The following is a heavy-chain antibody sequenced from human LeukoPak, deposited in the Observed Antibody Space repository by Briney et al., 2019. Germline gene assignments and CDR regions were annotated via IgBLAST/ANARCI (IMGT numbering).Heavy chain of an antibody. V-gene: IGHV4-59*12. CDR1: GASFSTNY. CDR3: ARETRYSSSWGYYYMDV. Sequence: KPSETPSLTCSVSGASFSTNYWSWIRQPPGRGLELIWDVFDSGSTNYNPSLKSRVTISVDTSTKQFSLRLSSVTAADTAVYYCARETRYSSSWGYYYMDVWGKGTTVTVSS. CDR2: VFDSGST. D-gene: IGHD6-13*01. J-gene: IGHJ6*03.